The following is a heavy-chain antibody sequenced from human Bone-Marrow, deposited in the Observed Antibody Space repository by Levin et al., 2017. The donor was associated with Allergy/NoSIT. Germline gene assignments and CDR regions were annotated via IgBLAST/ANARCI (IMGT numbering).Heavy chain of an antibody. J-gene: IGHJ5*01. Sequence: LSLTCAASGFPFRNSWMHWVRQAPGKGLVWVSHINSDGSNTNYADSVKGRFTISRDNAKNTLYLQMNSLRAEDTAVYYCARGGCSSTSCLDSWGQGTLVTVSP. CDR3: ARGGCSSTSCLDS. V-gene: IGHV3-74*01. CDR1: GFPFRNSW. CDR2: INSDGSNT. D-gene: IGHD2-2*01.